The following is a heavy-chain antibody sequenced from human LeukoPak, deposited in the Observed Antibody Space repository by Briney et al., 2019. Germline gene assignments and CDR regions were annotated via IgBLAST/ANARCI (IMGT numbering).Heavy chain of an antibody. V-gene: IGHV1-8*01. Sequence: ASVTVSCKASGYTFTSYDINWVRQATGQGLEWMGWMNPNSGNTGYAQKFQGRVTMTRDTSTSTVYMELSSLRSEDTAVYYCARDYLAAVAGHNWFDPWGQGTLVTVSS. D-gene: IGHD6-19*01. CDR1: GYTFTSYD. CDR3: ARDYLAAVAGHNWFDP. CDR2: MNPNSGNT. J-gene: IGHJ5*02.